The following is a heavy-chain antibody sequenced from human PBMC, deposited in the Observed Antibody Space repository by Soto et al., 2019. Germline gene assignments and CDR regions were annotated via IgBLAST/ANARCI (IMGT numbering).Heavy chain of an antibody. CDR3: ARGRNLAVDALLGSDY. D-gene: IGHD6-19*01. CDR1: GGSFSGYY. V-gene: IGHV4-34*01. CDR2: INHSGST. Sequence: SETLSLTCAVYGGSFSGYYWSWIRQPPGKGLEWIGEINHSGSTNYNPSLKSRVTISVDTSKNQFSLKLSSVTAADTAVYYCARGRNLAVDALLGSDYWGQGTLVTVSS. J-gene: IGHJ4*02.